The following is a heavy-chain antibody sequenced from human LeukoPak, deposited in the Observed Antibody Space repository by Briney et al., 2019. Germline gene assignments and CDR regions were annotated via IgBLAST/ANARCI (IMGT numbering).Heavy chain of an antibody. CDR1: GFTFSSYA. Sequence: PGGSLRLSCAASGFTFSSYAMHWVRQAPGKGLEWVAVISYDGSNKYYADSVKGRFTISRDNSKNTLYLQMNSLRAEDTAVYYCASIAAEGYYGMDVWGQGTTVTVSS. J-gene: IGHJ6*02. V-gene: IGHV3-30-3*01. CDR2: ISYDGSNK. CDR3: ASIAAEGYYGMDV. D-gene: IGHD6-13*01.